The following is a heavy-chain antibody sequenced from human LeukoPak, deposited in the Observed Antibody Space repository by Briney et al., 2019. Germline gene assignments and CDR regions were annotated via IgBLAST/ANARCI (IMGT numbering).Heavy chain of an antibody. J-gene: IGHJ4*02. Sequence: SETLSLTCAVYGGSFSGYYWSWIRQPAGKGLEWIGRIYTSGSTNYNPSLKSRVTMSVDTSKNQFSLKLSSVTAADTAVYYCARDSIAAAGYFDYWGQGTLVTVSS. D-gene: IGHD6-13*01. CDR1: GGSFSGYY. V-gene: IGHV4-4*07. CDR2: IYTSGST. CDR3: ARDSIAAAGYFDY.